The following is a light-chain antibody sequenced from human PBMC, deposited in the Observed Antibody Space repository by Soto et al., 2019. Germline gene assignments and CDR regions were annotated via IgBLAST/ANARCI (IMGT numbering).Light chain of an antibody. CDR3: QQSYSTPQT. J-gene: IGKJ1*01. CDR1: QTISTS. CDR2: AAS. Sequence: DIQMTQSPPSLSASVGDRVAITCRASQTISTSLNWYRQRPGQAPNLLIYAASNLQSGVPSRFSGSGSGTDFTLTISSLQPEDFATYYCQQSYSTPQTFGQGTKVDNK. V-gene: IGKV1-39*01.